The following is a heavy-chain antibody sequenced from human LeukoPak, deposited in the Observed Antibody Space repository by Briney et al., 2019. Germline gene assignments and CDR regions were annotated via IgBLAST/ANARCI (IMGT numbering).Heavy chain of an antibody. V-gene: IGHV3-23*01. CDR1: GFTFSSYT. Sequence: GGSLRLSCVASGFTFSSYTMSWVGKAPGKGLEWVSAISGSGGSRYYADSVKGRTPISRYNSKNTLYLQMNSLRVKDTAVYYCAKDAVGPTTPYYFDYWGQGTLVTVSS. CDR2: ISGSGGSR. D-gene: IGHD1-26*01. CDR3: AKDAVGPTTPYYFDY. J-gene: IGHJ4*02.